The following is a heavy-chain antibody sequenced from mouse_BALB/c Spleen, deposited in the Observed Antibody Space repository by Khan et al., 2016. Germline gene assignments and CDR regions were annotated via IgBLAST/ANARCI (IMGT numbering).Heavy chain of an antibody. Sequence: EVELVESGGGLVQPGGSLKLSCAASGFTFSTYGMSWVRQTPDKRLELVATINSNGGSTYYPDSVKGRFTISRDNAKNTLYLQMSSLKSEDTAMYYCGRENHRYYFEHWGQGTTLTVSS. CDR2: INSNGGST. D-gene: IGHD2-14*01. CDR1: GFTFSTYG. V-gene: IGHV5-6-3*01. J-gene: IGHJ2*01. CDR3: GRENHRYYFEH.